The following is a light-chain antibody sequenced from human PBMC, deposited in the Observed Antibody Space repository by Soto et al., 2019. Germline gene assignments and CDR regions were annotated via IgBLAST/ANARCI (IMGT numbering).Light chain of an antibody. CDR2: LGS. CDR1: QSLLHSNGNIY. J-gene: IGKJ1*01. CDR3: MQAIHAPRT. Sequence: DIVLTQSPLSLPVTPGEPASISCRSSQSLLHSNGNIYLDWYLQKPGQSPQLLIYLGSIRASGVTVRFSGSGSGTDFTLKITRVEAEDVGVYYCMQAIHAPRTFGLGTKVAIK. V-gene: IGKV2-28*01.